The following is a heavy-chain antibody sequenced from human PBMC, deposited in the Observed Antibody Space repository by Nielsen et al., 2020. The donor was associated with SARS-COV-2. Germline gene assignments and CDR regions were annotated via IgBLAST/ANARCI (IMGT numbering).Heavy chain of an antibody. CDR3: ARRYCSSTSCPIFDY. CDR2: INAGNGNT. CDR1: GYTFTSYA. J-gene: IGHJ4*02. V-gene: IGHV1-3*01. D-gene: IGHD2-2*01. Sequence: ASVKVSCKASGYTFTSYAMHWVRQAPGQRLEWMGWINAGNGNTKSSQKFQGRVTITRDTSARTAYMELSSMRSEDTALYYCARRYCSSTSCPIFDYWGQGTLVTVSS.